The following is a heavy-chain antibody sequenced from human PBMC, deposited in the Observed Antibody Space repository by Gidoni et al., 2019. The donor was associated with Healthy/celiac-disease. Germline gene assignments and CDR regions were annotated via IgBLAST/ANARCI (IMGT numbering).Heavy chain of an antibody. Sequence: HVQLVQSGAEVKQPGASVKVSCKASGYTFTSYDINWVRQATGQGLEWMGWMNPNSGNTGYAQKFQGRVTMTRNTSISTAYMERSSLRSEDTAVYYCARPPYDTGYYYYGMDVWGQGTTVTVSS. CDR1: GYTFTSYD. V-gene: IGHV1-8*01. CDR2: MNPNSGNT. D-gene: IGHD3-9*01. J-gene: IGHJ6*02. CDR3: ARPPYDTGYYYYGMDV.